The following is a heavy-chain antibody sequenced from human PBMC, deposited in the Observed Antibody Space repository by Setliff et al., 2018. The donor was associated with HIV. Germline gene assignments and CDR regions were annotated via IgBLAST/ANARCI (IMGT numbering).Heavy chain of an antibody. D-gene: IGHD2-21*02. Sequence: SETLSLTCTVSGDSINSGDFYWHWIRQQPGKGPQWIGCIFYSGNTSYTPSLKSRITISIDTSKNQFSLSLSSVTAADTAVYFCARRPRVTARTIDSWGQGTLVTVSS. CDR3: ARRPRVTARTIDS. CDR2: IFYSGNT. CDR1: GDSINSGDFY. V-gene: IGHV4-31*03. J-gene: IGHJ4*02.